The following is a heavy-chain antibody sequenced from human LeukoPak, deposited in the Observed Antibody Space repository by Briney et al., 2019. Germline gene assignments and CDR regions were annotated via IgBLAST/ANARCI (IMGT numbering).Heavy chain of an antibody. D-gene: IGHD3-22*01. CDR2: IYYSGSA. CDR3: ARDPSYYYDSSGAFDI. Sequence: SETLSLTCTVSGGSISSSRYYWGWIRQPPGTGLEWIGSIYYSGSAYYSPSLKSRFTLSVDTSKNQFSLKLSSVTAADTAVYYCARDPSYYYDSSGAFDIWGQGTMVTVSS. CDR1: GGSISSSRYY. V-gene: IGHV4-39*07. J-gene: IGHJ3*02.